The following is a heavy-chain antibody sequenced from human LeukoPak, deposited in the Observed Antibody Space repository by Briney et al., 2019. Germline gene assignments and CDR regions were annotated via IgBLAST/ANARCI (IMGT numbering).Heavy chain of an antibody. J-gene: IGHJ3*02. CDR3: ARDRRSSSFRAFDI. CDR1: GFTFSSYA. Sequence: GGSLRLSCAASGFTFSSYAMSWVRQAPGKGLEWVSTIVDTGDSTFYADSVRGRFTISRDNSKNTLYLQMNSLRAEDTAVYYCARDRRSSSFRAFDIWGQGTMVTVSS. V-gene: IGHV3-23*01. D-gene: IGHD6-13*01. CDR2: IVDTGDST.